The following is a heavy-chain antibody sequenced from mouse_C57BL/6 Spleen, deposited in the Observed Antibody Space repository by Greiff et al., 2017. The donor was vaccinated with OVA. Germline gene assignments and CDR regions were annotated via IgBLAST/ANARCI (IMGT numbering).Heavy chain of an antibody. J-gene: IGHJ2*01. CDR1: GYSITSGYY. Sequence: DVQLQESGPGLVKPSQSLSLTCSVTGYSITSGYYWNWIRQFPGNKLEWMGYISYDGSNNYNPSLKNRISITRDTSKNQFFLKLNSVTTEDTATYYCARGGYYGSSLDYWGQGTTLTVSS. CDR2: ISYDGSN. D-gene: IGHD1-1*01. V-gene: IGHV3-6*01. CDR3: ARGGYYGSSLDY.